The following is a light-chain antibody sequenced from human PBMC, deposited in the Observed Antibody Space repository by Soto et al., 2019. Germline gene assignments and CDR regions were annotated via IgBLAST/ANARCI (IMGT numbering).Light chain of an antibody. CDR1: QSVSSSY. V-gene: IGKV3-20*01. Sequence: PGERATLSCRANQSVSSSYLAWHQQKPGQAPRLLIYDASSRATGIPDRFSGSGSGTDFTLTISRLEPEDFAVYYCQQYGSSPYTFGQGTKLEIK. CDR2: DAS. J-gene: IGKJ2*01. CDR3: QQYGSSPYT.